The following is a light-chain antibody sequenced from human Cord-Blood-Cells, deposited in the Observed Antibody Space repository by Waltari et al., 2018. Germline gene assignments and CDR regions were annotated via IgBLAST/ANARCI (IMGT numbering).Light chain of an antibody. CDR1: QSVSSY. CDR2: DAS. Sequence: EIVLTQSPATLSLSPGERDTLSCRASQSVSSYLAWYQQKPGQAPRPLIYDASNRATGIPARFSGSGSGTDFTLTISSLEPEDFAVYYCQQRSNWPPLTFGGGTKVEIK. V-gene: IGKV3-11*01. CDR3: QQRSNWPPLT. J-gene: IGKJ4*01.